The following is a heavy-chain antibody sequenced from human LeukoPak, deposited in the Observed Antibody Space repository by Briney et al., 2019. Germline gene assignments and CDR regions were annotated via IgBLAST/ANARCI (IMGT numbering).Heavy chain of an antibody. J-gene: IGHJ3*02. CDR1: GGSISSYY. Sequence: SETLSLTCTVSGGSISSYYWSWIRQPPGKGLEWIGYIYYSGSPNYNPSLKSRLTISVDTSNNQFSLKLSSVTAADTPVYYCASSYYYDSSGIDAFDIWGQGTMVTVSS. D-gene: IGHD3-22*01. CDR3: ASSYYYDSSGIDAFDI. CDR2: IYYSGSP. V-gene: IGHV4-59*08.